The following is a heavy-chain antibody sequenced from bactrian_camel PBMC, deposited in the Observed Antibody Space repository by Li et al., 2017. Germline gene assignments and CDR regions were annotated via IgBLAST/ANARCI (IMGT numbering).Heavy chain of an antibody. J-gene: IGHJ4*01. V-gene: IGHV3S40*01. CDR2: INYAGDST. D-gene: IGHD6*01. CDR3: AVRRGISSACPETSSRNY. CDR1: GYGISVIC. Sequence: DVQLVESGGGLVQPGGSLRLSCAASGYGISVICMGWFRQAPGKGLEWVATINYAGDSTYYADSVKGRFIISRDDAKNTVYLQMNSLKPEDTAMYYCAVRRGISSACPETSSRNYWGPGTQVTVS.